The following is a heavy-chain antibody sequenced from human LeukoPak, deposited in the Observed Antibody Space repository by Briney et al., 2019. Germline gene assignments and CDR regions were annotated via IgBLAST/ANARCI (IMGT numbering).Heavy chain of an antibody. CDR1: GGSIGSYY. CDR3: ARHGVTIFGVAFFDP. Sequence: PSETLSLTCTVSGGSIGSYYWSWIRQPPGKGLEWIGYIYYSGSTNYNPSLKSRVTISVDTSKNQFSLKLSSVTAAGTAVYYCARHGVTIFGVAFFDPWGQGTLVTVSS. CDR2: IYYSGST. D-gene: IGHD3-3*01. V-gene: IGHV4-59*08. J-gene: IGHJ5*02.